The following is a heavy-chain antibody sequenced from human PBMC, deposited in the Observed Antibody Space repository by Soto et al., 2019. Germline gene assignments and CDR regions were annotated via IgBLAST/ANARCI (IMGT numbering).Heavy chain of an antibody. D-gene: IGHD3-22*01. J-gene: IGHJ6*02. CDR1: GGSISSSSYH. Sequence: SETLSLTCTASGGSISSSSYHWGWIRQPPGKGLEWIGSIYYSGCYYYNPSLQSRVTISVDTSKNQFSLKLSSVTAADTAVNYCARHTGDSDYYYYGMDVWGQGTTVTVYS. CDR3: ARHTGDSDYYYYGMDV. CDR2: IYYSGCY. V-gene: IGHV4-39*01.